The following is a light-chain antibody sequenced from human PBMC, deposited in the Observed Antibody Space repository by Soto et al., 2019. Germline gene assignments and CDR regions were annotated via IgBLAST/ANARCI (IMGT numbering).Light chain of an antibody. CDR2: GAS. Sequence: EIGLTQSPATLSLSPGERATLSYRASQSVSSYLAWYQQKPGQAPRLLIYGASNRATGIPDRFSGSGSGTDFTLTISRLEPEDFAVYYCQQYGSSGTFGQGTKVDIK. CDR3: QQYGSSGT. CDR1: QSVSSY. V-gene: IGKV3-20*01. J-gene: IGKJ1*01.